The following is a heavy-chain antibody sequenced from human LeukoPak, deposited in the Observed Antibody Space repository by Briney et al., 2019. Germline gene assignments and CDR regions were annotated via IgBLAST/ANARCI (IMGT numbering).Heavy chain of an antibody. Sequence: GRSLRLSCAASGFTFDDYAMHWVRQAPGKGLEWVSGISWNSGSIGYADSVKGRFTISRDNAKNSLYLQMNSLRAEDTALYYCARGFLRITMVRGVIIGWFDPWGQGTLVTVSS. D-gene: IGHD3-10*01. CDR1: GFTFDDYA. V-gene: IGHV3-9*01. CDR2: ISWNSGSI. J-gene: IGHJ5*02. CDR3: ARGFLRITMVRGVIIGWFDP.